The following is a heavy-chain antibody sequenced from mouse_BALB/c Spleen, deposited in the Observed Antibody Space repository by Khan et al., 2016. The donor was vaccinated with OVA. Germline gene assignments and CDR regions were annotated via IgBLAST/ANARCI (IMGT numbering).Heavy chain of an antibody. CDR2: ISSGDTT. CDR3: ARDYWFAY. CDR1: GFTFSNYG. V-gene: IGHV5-6-5*01. J-gene: IGHJ3*01. Sequence: EVMLVESGGGLVKPGGSLKLSCAASGFTFSNYGVSWVRQTPEKRLEWVASISSGDTTYYPDSVKGRFPISRDHARNILYLQMSSLRSEDTAMYYCARDYWFAYWGQGTLVTVSA.